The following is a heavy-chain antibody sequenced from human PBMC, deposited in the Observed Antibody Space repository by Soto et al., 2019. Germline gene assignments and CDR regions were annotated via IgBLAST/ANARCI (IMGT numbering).Heavy chain of an antibody. J-gene: IGHJ3*02. Sequence: PGGSLRLSCAASGFPFSSYWMHWVRQAPGKGLVWVSRINSDGSITTYADSVKGRFTISRDNAKKTLYLQMNSLTAADTAVYYCARDLENCGGECSSAFDIWGQGTMVTVSS. D-gene: IGHD2-21*01. CDR1: GFPFSSYW. V-gene: IGHV3-74*01. CDR3: ARDLENCGGECSSAFDI. CDR2: INSDGSIT.